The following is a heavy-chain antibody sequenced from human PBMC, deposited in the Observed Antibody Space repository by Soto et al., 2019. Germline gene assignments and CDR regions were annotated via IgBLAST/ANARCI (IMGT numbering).Heavy chain of an antibody. Sequence: GGSLRLSCAASGFTFSSYGMHWVRQAPGKGLEWVAVISYDGSNKYYADSVKGRFTISGDNSKNTLYLQMNSLRAEDTAVYYCASSGYYRRNYFDYWGQGTLVTVS. V-gene: IGHV3-30*03. D-gene: IGHD3-22*01. CDR3: ASSGYYRRNYFDY. J-gene: IGHJ4*02. CDR1: GFTFSSYG. CDR2: ISYDGSNK.